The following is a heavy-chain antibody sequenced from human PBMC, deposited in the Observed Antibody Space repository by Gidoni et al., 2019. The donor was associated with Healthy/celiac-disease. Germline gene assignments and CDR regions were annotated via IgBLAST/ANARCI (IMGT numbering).Heavy chain of an antibody. V-gene: IGHV3-48*02. D-gene: IGHD5-12*01. Sequence: EVQLVESGGGLVQPGGSLRLSCAASGFTFSSYSMNWVRQAPGKGLEWVSYISSSSSTIYYADSVKGRFTISRDNAKNSLYLQMNSLRDEDTAVYYCARDLGYSGYDIDDAFDIWGQGTMVTVSS. CDR3: ARDLGYSGYDIDDAFDI. CDR1: GFTFSSYS. J-gene: IGHJ3*02. CDR2: ISSSSSTI.